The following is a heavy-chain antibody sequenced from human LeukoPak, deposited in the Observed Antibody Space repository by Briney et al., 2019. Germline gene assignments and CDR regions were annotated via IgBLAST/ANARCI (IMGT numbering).Heavy chain of an antibody. CDR1: GFTFGDNI. D-gene: IGHD2-15*01. CDR3: AKRGGTESFYYFYYMDV. Sequence: GGSLRLSCTSSGFTFGDNIIIWFRQTPGKGLEWVALISRSGGTTYYADSVKGRFTISRDNPKNTLYLQMNSLRAEDTAEYYCAKRGGTESFYYFYYMDVWGKGTTVTVSS. CDR2: ISRSGGTT. V-gene: IGHV3-23*01. J-gene: IGHJ6*03.